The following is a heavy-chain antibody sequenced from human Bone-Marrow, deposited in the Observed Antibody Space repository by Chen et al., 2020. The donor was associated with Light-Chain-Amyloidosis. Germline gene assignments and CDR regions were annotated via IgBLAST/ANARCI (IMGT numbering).Heavy chain of an antibody. CDR1: GDSLFNDKYD. CDR2: VYNSGST. D-gene: IGHD7-27*01. CDR3: AKEVKWGWDWS. J-gene: IGHJ4*02. V-gene: IGHV4-61*02. Sequence: QVQLQESGPGLVKPSQTLSLTCTVAGDSLFNDKYDWHWIRQPAGKGLEWIGRVYNSGSTRYNPSLKSRITISVNTAKNQFSLNLTSVTATDTAVYYCAKEVKWGWDWSWGQGTLVTVSS.